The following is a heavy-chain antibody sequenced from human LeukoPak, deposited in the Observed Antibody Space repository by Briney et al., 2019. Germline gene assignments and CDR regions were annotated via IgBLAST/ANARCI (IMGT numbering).Heavy chain of an antibody. Sequence: PGGSLRLSCAASGFAFSNFAMSWVRQAPGKGLEWVSAMSGSGYYTYYVESVKGRFTISRDNAKNTLYLHMNSLRADDTAVYYCAKMEGQRLYDYCMDVGGRGTTVTVS. D-gene: IGHD3-3*01. CDR2: MSGSGYYT. V-gene: IGHV3-23*01. J-gene: IGHJ6*03. CDR1: GFAFSNFA. CDR3: AKMEGQRLYDYCMDV.